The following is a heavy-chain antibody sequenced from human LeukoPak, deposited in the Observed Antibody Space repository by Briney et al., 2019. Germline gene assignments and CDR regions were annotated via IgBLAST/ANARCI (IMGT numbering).Heavy chain of an antibody. CDR2: IYYSGST. J-gene: IGHJ4*02. D-gene: IGHD2-2*01. Sequence: PSETLSLTCTVSGGSISSYYWSWIRQPPGKGLEWIGYIYYSGSTNYNPSLKSGVNISVETSKNQFSLKLSSVTAADTAVYYCARVDGYQLLQWGQGTLVTVSS. CDR1: GGSISSYY. CDR3: ARVDGYQLLQ. V-gene: IGHV4-59*01.